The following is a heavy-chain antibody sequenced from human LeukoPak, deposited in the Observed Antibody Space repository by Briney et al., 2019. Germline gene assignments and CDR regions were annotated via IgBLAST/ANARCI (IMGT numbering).Heavy chain of an antibody. V-gene: IGHV1-69*04. CDR2: IIPILGIA. CDR3: ASGYYYDSSGYYDPGYYFDY. Sequence: TSVMVFCNVSLGTFSIYAISWLRQPPGQVLDLMCIIIPILGIANYAQKFQGRVTITADKSTSTAYMELSSLRSEDTAVYYCASGYYYDSSGYYDPGYYFDYWGQGTLVTVSS. J-gene: IGHJ4*02. D-gene: IGHD3-22*01. CDR1: LGTFSIYA.